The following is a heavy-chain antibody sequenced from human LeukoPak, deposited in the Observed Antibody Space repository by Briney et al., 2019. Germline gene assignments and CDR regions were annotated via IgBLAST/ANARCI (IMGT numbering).Heavy chain of an antibody. V-gene: IGHV3-64D*06. Sequence: GGSLRLSCAASGFTFSNAWMSWVRQAPGRGLEYVSVISSNGGNTYYADSVKDRFTISRDNSKNTLYLQMSSLRTEDTAVYYCVKGGVYTSSSSFGYWGQGSLVTVSS. J-gene: IGHJ4*02. CDR2: ISSNGGNT. CDR1: GFTFSNAW. D-gene: IGHD6-6*01. CDR3: VKGGVYTSSSSFGY.